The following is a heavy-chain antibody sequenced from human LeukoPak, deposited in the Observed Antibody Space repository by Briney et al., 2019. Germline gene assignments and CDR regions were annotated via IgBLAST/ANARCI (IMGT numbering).Heavy chain of an antibody. CDR3: ARTSNYDILTGYH. CDR2: IYPGDSDT. D-gene: IGHD3-9*01. V-gene: IGHV5-51*01. Sequence: GESLKISCKGSGDSFTSYWIGWVRQMPGKGLEWMGIIYPGDSDTRYSPSFQGQVTISADKSISTAYLQWGSLKASDTAMYYCARTSNYDILTGYHWGKGPLVTVSS. J-gene: IGHJ4*02. CDR1: GDSFTSYW.